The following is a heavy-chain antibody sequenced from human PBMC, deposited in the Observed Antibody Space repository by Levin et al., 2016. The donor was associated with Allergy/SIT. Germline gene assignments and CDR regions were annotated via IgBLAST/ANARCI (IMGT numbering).Heavy chain of an antibody. V-gene: IGHV3-23*01. D-gene: IGHD6-19*01. CDR3: AKRPVEQWLVALAPYWYFDL. CDR1: GFTFSSYA. J-gene: IGHJ2*01. CDR2: TSGSGGST. Sequence: GESLKISCAASGFTFSSYAMSWVRQAPGKGLEWVSATSGSGGSTYYADSVKGRFTISRDNSKNTLYLQMNSLRAEDTAVYYCAKRPVEQWLVALAPYWYFDLWGRGTLVTVSS.